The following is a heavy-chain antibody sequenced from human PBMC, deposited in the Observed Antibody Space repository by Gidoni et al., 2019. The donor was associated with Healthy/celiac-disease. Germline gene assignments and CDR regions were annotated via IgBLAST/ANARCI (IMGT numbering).Heavy chain of an antibody. J-gene: IGHJ5*02. CDR2: IWYDGSNK. V-gene: IGHV3-33*01. CDR1: GFTFSSYG. D-gene: IGHD6-13*01. Sequence: QVQLVESGGGVVQPGRSLRLSCAASGFTFSSYGMHWVRQAPGKGLEWVAVIWYDGSNKYYADSVKGRFTISRDNSKNTLYLQMNSLRAEDTAVYYCARDSLPGSWHPGGWFDPWGQGTLVTVSS. CDR3: ARDSLPGSWHPGGWFDP.